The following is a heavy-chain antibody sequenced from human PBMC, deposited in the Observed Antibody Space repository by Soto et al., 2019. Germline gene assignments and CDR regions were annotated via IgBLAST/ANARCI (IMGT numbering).Heavy chain of an antibody. J-gene: IGHJ6*02. CDR1: GASISSVDYY. Sequence: QVQLQESGPGLVKPSQTLSLTCSISGASISSVDYYWSWFRQPPGKGLEWIGYISYSGSTFYNPSPKSRITISVDTAKTQFSLILSSVNAADTAVFYCAREVNNYDGMDVWGQGTTVTVSS. V-gene: IGHV4-30-4*01. CDR3: AREVNNYDGMDV. CDR2: ISYSGST.